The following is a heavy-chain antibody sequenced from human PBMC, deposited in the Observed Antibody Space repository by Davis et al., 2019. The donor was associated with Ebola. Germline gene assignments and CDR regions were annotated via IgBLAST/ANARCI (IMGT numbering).Heavy chain of an antibody. CDR1: GYTFTSYY. J-gene: IGHJ4*02. D-gene: IGHD2-8*01. Sequence: AASVKVSCKASGYTFTSYYMHWVRQAPGQGLEWMGIINPSGGSTSYAQKFQGGVTMTRDTSTSTVYMELSSLRSEDTAVYYCARGYCTNVVCYELPVIDYWGQGTLVTVSS. CDR3: ARGYCTNVVCYELPVIDY. V-gene: IGHV1-46*01. CDR2: INPSGGST.